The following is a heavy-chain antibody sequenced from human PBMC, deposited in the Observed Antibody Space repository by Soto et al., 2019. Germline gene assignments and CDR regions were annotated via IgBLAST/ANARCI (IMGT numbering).Heavy chain of an antibody. J-gene: IGHJ6*02. CDR2: MYYSRGTSGGT. D-gene: IGHD3-9*01. Sequence: SETLSLTCTVSGGSVSSGSYYWSWVRQPPGKGLEWIGYMYYSRGTSGGTNYNTSLKSRVTISVDTSKNQFSLKMNSVTAADTAVYYCARDFEDGMDVWGQGTTVTVS. V-gene: IGHV4-61*01. CDR3: ARDFEDGMDV. CDR1: GGSVSSGSYY.